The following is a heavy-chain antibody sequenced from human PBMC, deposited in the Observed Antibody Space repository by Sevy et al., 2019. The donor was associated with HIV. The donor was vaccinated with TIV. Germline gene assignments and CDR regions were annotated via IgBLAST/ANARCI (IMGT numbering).Heavy chain of an antibody. CDR3: AGDGLYFDYSGYPLGYFDL. D-gene: IGHD3-22*01. J-gene: IGHJ2*01. Sequence: GGSLRLSCAASGFTVRSNYMSWVRQAPGKGLEWVSVIYSGGSTYYADYVEGRFTISRDNSKNTLYLQMNSLRAEDTAVYYCAGDGLYFDYSGYPLGYFDLWGHGTLVTVSS. CDR2: IYSGGST. CDR1: GFTVRSNY. V-gene: IGHV3-66*01.